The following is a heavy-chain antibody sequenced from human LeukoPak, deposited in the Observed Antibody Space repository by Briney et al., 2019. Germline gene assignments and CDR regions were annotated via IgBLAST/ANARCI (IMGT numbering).Heavy chain of an antibody. CDR2: ISGSGGST. CDR1: GFTFSSYA. Sequence: GGSLRLSCAASGFTFSSYAMSWVRQAPGKGLEWVSAISGSGGSTYYADSVKGRFTISRDNSKNTLYLQMNSLRAEDTAVYYYAKTSQGGITMIVVVITFDYWGQGTLVTVSS. J-gene: IGHJ4*02. CDR3: AKTSQGGITMIVVVITFDY. D-gene: IGHD3-22*01. V-gene: IGHV3-23*01.